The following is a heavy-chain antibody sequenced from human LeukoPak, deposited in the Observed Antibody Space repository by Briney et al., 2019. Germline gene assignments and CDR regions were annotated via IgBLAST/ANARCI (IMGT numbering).Heavy chain of an antibody. CDR3: ARVHGYYIGLYYFDY. CDR1: GYDSTTYG. Sequence: ASVKVSCKASGYDSTTYGLTWVRQAPGQGLEWMGWISGNGDNTKYVEEFQGRVTMTTDTSTSTAYMEPRSLRSDDTAVYYCARVHGYYIGLYYFDYWGQGTLVTVSS. V-gene: IGHV1-18*01. D-gene: IGHD1-26*01. CDR2: ISGNGDNT. J-gene: IGHJ4*02.